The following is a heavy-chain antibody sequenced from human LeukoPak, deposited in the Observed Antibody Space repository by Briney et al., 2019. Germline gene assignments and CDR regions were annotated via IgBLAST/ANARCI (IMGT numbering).Heavy chain of an antibody. J-gene: IGHJ4*02. D-gene: IGHD3-3*01. CDR1: GFTFRTYG. Sequence: GGSLRLSCAASGFTFRTYGMHWVRQAPGKGLEWVALISDDGSSKLYADSVKGRFTISRDNFRNTLYLQMNSLRLEDTAVYYCATDRGWRTSGYYLYYFEYWGQGTLVTYSS. CDR3: ATDRGWRTSGYYLYYFEY. V-gene: IGHV3-30*03. CDR2: ISDDGSSK.